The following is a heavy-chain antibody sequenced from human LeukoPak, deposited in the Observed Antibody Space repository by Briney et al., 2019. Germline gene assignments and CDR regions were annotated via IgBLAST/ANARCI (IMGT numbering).Heavy chain of an antibody. D-gene: IGHD3-3*01. J-gene: IGHJ5*02. Sequence: GGAPRLSCAAPGFTLSSYGMHRGPHAPGKGLEWVAVISYDGSNKYYADSVKGRFTISRDNSKNTLYLQMNSLRAEDTAVYYCARAQFYPWGQGTLVTVSS. CDR2: ISYDGSNK. CDR1: GFTLSSYG. CDR3: ARAQFYP. V-gene: IGHV3-30*03.